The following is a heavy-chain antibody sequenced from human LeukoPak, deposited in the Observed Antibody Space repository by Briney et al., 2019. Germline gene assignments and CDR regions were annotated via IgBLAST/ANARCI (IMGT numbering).Heavy chain of an antibody. V-gene: IGHV1-46*01. CDR3: ARRLYSGWYVY. CDR1: GYTFTSYH. D-gene: IGHD6-19*01. Sequence: ASVKVSCKASGYTFTSYHMHWLRHAPRQGLEWMGIINPNSGSASYAHEFQGRYTMTRDTYTSTVYMELSSLPPQDTAVYYCARRLYSGWYVYWGQGTLVTVSS. CDR2: INPNSGSA. J-gene: IGHJ4*02.